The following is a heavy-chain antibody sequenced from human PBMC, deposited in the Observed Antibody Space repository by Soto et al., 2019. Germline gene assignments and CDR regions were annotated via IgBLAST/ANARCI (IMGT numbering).Heavy chain of an antibody. V-gene: IGHV3-48*03. J-gene: IGHJ4*02. D-gene: IGHD1-7*01. CDR1: XLTFSTYE. Sequence: SLRLSCAASXLTFSTYEMTWVRQAPGKGLEWVSYIRGGGSPILYADSVKGRFTISRDNAKNSLYLQMNSLRAEDTAIYYCASKIFGTTYFDYWGQGALVTVSS. CDR2: IRGGGSPI. CDR3: ASKIFGTTYFDY.